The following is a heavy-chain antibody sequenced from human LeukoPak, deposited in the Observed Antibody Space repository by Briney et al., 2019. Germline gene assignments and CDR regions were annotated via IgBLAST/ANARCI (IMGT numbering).Heavy chain of an antibody. D-gene: IGHD3-16*01. J-gene: IGHJ4*02. CDR3: AGGRSSSRFDY. CDR1: GGTFSSYA. V-gene: IGHV1-69*05. CDR2: IIPIFGTA. Sequence: GASVKVSCKASGGTFSSYAIGWVRQAPGQGLEWMGGIIPIFGTANYAQKFQGRVTITTDESRSTAYMELSSLRSEDTAFYYCAGGRSSSRFDYWGQGTLVTVSS.